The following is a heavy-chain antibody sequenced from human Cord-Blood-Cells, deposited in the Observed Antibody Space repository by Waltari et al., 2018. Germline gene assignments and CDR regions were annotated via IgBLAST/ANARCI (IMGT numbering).Heavy chain of an antibody. CDR1: GFTFSSYG. CDR2: IRYDGSNK. J-gene: IGHJ4*02. Sequence: QVQLVESGGGVVQPGGSLRLSCAASGFTFSSYGMHWVRQAPSKGLEWVAFIRYDGSNKYYADSVKGRFTISRDNSKNTLYLQMNSLRAEDTAVYYCAKDLDYGGNFDYWGQGTLVTVSS. D-gene: IGHD4-17*01. CDR3: AKDLDYGGNFDY. V-gene: IGHV3-30*02.